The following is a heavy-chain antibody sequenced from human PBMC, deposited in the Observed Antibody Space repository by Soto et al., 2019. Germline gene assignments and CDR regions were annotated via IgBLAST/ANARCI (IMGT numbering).Heavy chain of an antibody. CDR3: ARDPAGINDVDY. V-gene: IGHV3-48*04. Sequence: EVQLVESGGGLVQPGGSLRLSCAASGFTFSNYGMNWARQAPGRGLEWVTHINAPGEHKSYSESVKGRFTISRDHAKNTRSLQMNSLTADDTAIYYSARDPAGINDVDYWGQGPLVTVSS. D-gene: IGHD1-1*01. CDR2: INAPGEHK. CDR1: GFTFSNYG. J-gene: IGHJ4*02.